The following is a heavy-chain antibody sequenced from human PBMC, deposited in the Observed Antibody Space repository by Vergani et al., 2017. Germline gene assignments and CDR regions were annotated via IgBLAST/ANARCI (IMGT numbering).Heavy chain of an antibody. D-gene: IGHD6-13*01. J-gene: IGHJ6*02. V-gene: IGHV7-4-1*02. CDR1: GYTFTSYA. CDR2: INTNTGNP. CDR3: ARDPPRGYSSSWYRYYYYYGMDV. Sequence: QVQLVQSGSELKKPGASVKVSCKASGYTFTSYAMNWVRQAPGQGLEWMGWINTNTGNPTYAQGFTGRFVFSLDTSVSTAYLQISSLKAEDTAVYYCARDPPRGYSSSWYRYYYYYGMDVWGQXP.